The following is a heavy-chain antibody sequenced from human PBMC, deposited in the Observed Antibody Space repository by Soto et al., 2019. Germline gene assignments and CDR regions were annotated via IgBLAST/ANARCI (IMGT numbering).Heavy chain of an antibody. V-gene: IGHV3-15*07. Sequence: EVQLVESGGGLVKPGGSLRLSCGGSGFTFSNAWMNWVRQAPGKGLEWDGRIKSKSDGGTTDYATPVKGRFTISRDDSKNMLYLQMNRLQTEDTAVYFCARSYHTYYFDYWGRGTLVAVSS. CDR2: IKSKSDGGTT. D-gene: IGHD1-26*01. CDR3: ARSYHTYYFDY. CDR1: GFTFSNAW. J-gene: IGHJ4*01.